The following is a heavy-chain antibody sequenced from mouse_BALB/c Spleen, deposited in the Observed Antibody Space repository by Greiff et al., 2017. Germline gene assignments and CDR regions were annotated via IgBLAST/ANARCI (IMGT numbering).Heavy chain of an antibody. CDR1: GFSLTSYG. V-gene: IGHV2-2-2*01. Sequence: VKLVESGPGLVQPSQSLSITCTVSGFSLTSYGVHWVRQSPGKGLEWLGVIWSGGSTDYNAAFISRLSISKDNSKSQVFFKMNSLQADDTAIYYCVSYYDYYYAMDYWGQGTSVTVSS. CDR3: VSYYDYYYAMDY. J-gene: IGHJ4*01. CDR2: IWSGGST. D-gene: IGHD2-4*01.